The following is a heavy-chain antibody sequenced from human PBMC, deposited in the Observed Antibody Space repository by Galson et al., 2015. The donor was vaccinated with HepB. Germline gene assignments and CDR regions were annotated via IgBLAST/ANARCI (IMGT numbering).Heavy chain of an antibody. CDR1: GYTFTSYG. CDR3: ARSPQRYFDWLFDYYYYYMDV. CDR2: ISAYNGNT. V-gene: IGHV1-18*01. J-gene: IGHJ6*03. Sequence: SVKVSCKASGYTFTSYGISWVRQAPGQGLEWMGWISAYNGNTNYAQKLQGRVTMTTDTSTSTAYMELRSLRSDDTAVYYCARSPQRYFDWLFDYYYYYMDVWGKGTTVTVSS. D-gene: IGHD3-9*01.